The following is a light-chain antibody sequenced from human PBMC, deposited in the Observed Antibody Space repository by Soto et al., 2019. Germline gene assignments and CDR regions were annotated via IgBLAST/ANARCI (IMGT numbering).Light chain of an antibody. J-gene: IGLJ2*01. CDR1: DSXIXSNG. CDR3: AAXXXXXXGVV. V-gene: IGLV1-36*01. CDR2: YDD. Sequence: QSVLTQPPSVSEAPRQRVTXXXXGXDSXIXSNGVNWYQQLPGKAPKLVIFYDDLLPLGVSDRFSGSKSDTSASLAISDLQSEDEAEYFCAAXXXXXXGVVFGGGTKLTVL.